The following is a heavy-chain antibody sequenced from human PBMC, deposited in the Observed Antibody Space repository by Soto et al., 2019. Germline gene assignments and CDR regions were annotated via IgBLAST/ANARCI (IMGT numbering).Heavy chain of an antibody. V-gene: IGHV1-3*01. CDR1: GYTFTSYA. CDR2: INAGKGNT. CDR3: ARAGDDCSTPTCYMIDY. J-gene: IGHJ4*02. D-gene: IGHD2-2*01. Sequence: GASVKVSCKASGYTFTSYAMHWVRQAPGQRLEWMGWINAGKGNTKYSQKFQGRVTLTRDTSASTAYMELSSLSSEDTAVYYCARAGDDCSTPTCYMIDYWGQGTLVTVSS.